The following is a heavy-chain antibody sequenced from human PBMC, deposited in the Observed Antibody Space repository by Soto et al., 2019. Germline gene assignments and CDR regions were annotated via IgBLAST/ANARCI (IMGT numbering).Heavy chain of an antibody. CDR1: GFTVSSNY. V-gene: IGHV3-53*04. Sequence: GGSLRLSCAASGFTVSSNYMSWVRQAPGKGLEWVSVIYSGGSTYYADSVKGRFTISRHNSKNTLYLQMNSLRAEDTAVYYCARVGGSSYYDFWPSYWYFDLWGRGTLVTVSS. D-gene: IGHD3-3*01. J-gene: IGHJ2*01. CDR2: IYSGGST. CDR3: ARVGGSSYYDFWPSYWYFDL.